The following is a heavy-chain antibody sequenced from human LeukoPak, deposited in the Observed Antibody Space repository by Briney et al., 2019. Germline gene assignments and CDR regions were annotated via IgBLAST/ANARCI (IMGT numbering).Heavy chain of an antibody. CDR3: AKEQYPGYFDY. V-gene: IGHV3-30*04. CDR1: GFTFSSYA. J-gene: IGHJ4*02. D-gene: IGHD1-14*01. CDR2: IRFDATNK. Sequence: PGRSLRLSCAASGFTFSSYAMHWVRQAPGKGLEWVSFIRFDATNKYYADSVKGRFTISRDNSNNTLYLQLNNVRTEDTATYFCAKEQYPGYFDYWGQGTLVTVSS.